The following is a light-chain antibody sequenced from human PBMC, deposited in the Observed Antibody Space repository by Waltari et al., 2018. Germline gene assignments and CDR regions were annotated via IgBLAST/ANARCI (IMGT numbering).Light chain of an antibody. J-gene: IGKJ4*01. V-gene: IGKV1-5*03. CDR3: QEYDRLPVT. CDR2: KAS. Sequence: DIQMTQSPSTLSASVGDRVTITCRASQSVKNNLAWYQQKPGKAPKVLIHKASRLESWVPSSFSGSGYGTEFTLTISSLQPDDFATYYCQEYDRLPVTFGGGTKVEIK. CDR1: QSVKNN.